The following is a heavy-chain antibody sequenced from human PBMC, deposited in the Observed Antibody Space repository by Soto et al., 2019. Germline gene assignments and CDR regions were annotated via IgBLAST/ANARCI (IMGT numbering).Heavy chain of an antibody. CDR1: GGTFSSYA. D-gene: IGHD4-17*01. V-gene: IGHV1-69*12. J-gene: IGHJ6*02. CDR3: ARDQPPDYGGRSEGMDV. CDR2: IIPIFGTA. Sequence: QVQLVQSGAEVKKPGSSVKVSCKASGGTFSSYAISWVRQAPGQGLEWMGGIIPIFGTANYAQKFQGRVTITADDSTSTASMELSSLRSEDTAVYYCARDQPPDYGGRSEGMDVWGQGTTVTVSS.